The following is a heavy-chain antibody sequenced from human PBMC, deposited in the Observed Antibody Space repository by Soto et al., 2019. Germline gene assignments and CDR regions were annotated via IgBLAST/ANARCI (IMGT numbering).Heavy chain of an antibody. Sequence: EVQMEQSGAELKKPGESLKISCKGSGYSFTTYCIGWVRQLPGQGLEWMGVMFPGDSDTRYSPSFQGQVTMSADPSTNAAYLEWSSLKAADSAMYYCARVPDSSLGTMDVWGQGTTVTVSS. V-gene: IGHV5-51*01. CDR1: GYSFTTYC. J-gene: IGHJ6*02. D-gene: IGHD6-19*01. CDR2: MFPGDSDT. CDR3: ARVPDSSLGTMDV.